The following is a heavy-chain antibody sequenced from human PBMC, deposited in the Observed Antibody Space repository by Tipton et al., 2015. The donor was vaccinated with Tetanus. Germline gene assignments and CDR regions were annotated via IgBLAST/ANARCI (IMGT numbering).Heavy chain of an antibody. CDR1: GDSVSSNTDA. V-gene: IGHV6-1*01. J-gene: IGHJ3*02. D-gene: IGHD3-16*01. CDR3: VRDSGLGLDAFDI. CDR2: TYYRSKWYN. Sequence: GLVKPSQTLSLTCAISGDSVSSNTDAWNWIRQSPSRGLEWLGRTYYRSKWYNDYALSVKSRITINPDTSKNQFSLQLKSVTPEDTAMYCCVRDSGLGLDAFDIWGRGTMATVSS.